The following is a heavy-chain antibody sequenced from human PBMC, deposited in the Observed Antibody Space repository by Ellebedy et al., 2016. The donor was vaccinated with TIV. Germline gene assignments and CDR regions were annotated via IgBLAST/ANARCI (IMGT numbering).Heavy chain of an antibody. CDR2: INHSGST. J-gene: IGHJ4*02. Sequence: MPSETLSLTCAVSGGSFSKYFWTWIRQPPGRGLEWIGQINHSGSTIYNPSLKSRVSISVDTSKNQFSLKLSSVTAADTAVYYCSMMLAATFDYWGQGALVTVSA. CDR1: GGSFSKYF. CDR3: SMMLAATFDY. D-gene: IGHD5-24*01. V-gene: IGHV4-34*01.